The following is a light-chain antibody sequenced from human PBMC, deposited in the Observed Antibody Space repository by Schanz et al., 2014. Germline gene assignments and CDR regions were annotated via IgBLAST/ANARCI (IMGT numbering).Light chain of an antibody. CDR2: TAS. V-gene: IGKV1-39*01. J-gene: IGKJ4*01. CDR1: QTVSRW. Sequence: DIQMTQSPSPQSASVGDRLTITCRASQTVSRWLAWYQQKPGKVPNLLIHTASTLYTGVPSRFSGSASGTDFSLTITNLQPEDFGTYYCHQTYSVRSTFGGGTRVEI. CDR3: HQTYSVRST.